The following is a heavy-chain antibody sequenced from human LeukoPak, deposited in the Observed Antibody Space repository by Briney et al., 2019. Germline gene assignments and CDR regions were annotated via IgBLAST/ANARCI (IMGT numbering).Heavy chain of an antibody. J-gene: IGHJ2*01. D-gene: IGHD6-13*01. V-gene: IGHV4-39*07. CDR3: ARVYYSNSYDYWYSDI. CDR1: GGSIISSDYY. Sequence: SEALSLTCTVSGGSIISSDYYWGWIRQPPGKGLEWIVSIYFTGITYYNPSLRSRVTLLVDTSKTQFSLKLTSVAVADRAVYFCARVYYSNSYDYWYSDISGRGALVTASS. CDR2: IYFTGIT.